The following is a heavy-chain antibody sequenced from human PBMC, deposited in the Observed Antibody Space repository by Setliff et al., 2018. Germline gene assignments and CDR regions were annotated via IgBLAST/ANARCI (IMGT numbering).Heavy chain of an antibody. J-gene: IGHJ4*02. CDR3: SRLVRYCTTTTCQSVPGAEV. CDR2: IGAYTGNT. CDR1: GDTFSTYS. D-gene: IGHD2-8*01. Sequence: ASVKVSCKASGDTFSTYSLSWVRQAPGQGLEWMGWIGAYTGNTNYAQKFQGRVTMTTDTSTSTAYMELRSLRSDDTAVYYCSRLVRYCTTTTCQSVPGAEVWGQGTLVTVSS. V-gene: IGHV1-18*01.